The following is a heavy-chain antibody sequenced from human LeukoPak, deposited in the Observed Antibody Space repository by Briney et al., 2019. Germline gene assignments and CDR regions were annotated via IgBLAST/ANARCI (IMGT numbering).Heavy chain of an antibody. V-gene: IGHV1-2*02. CDR3: ARDEVRDLEDFDY. Sequence: GASVKVSCKASGYTFTGYYMHWVRQAPGQGLEWMGWINPNNGGTNYAPKFQGRVTMTRDTSTSTAYMELSRLTSDDTAVYYCARDEVRDLEDFDYWGQGSLVTVSS. J-gene: IGHJ4*02. CDR2: INPNNGGT. CDR1: GYTFTGYY.